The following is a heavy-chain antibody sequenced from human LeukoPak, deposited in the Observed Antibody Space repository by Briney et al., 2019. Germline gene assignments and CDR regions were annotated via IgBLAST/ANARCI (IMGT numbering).Heavy chain of an antibody. J-gene: IGHJ4*02. CDR1: GYTLTELS. CDR2: FDPEDGET. D-gene: IGHD3-22*01. Sequence: ASVKVSCKVSGYTLTELSMHWLRQAPGKGLEWMGGFDPEDGETIYAQKFQGRVTMTEDTSTDTAYMELSSLRSEDTAVYYCATDFPQYYYDSSAPRGYWGQGTLVTVSS. V-gene: IGHV1-24*01. CDR3: ATDFPQYYYDSSAPRGY.